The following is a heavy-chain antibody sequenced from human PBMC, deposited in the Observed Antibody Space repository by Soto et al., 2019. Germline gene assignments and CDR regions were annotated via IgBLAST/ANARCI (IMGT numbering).Heavy chain of an antibody. Sequence: ESGGVLVQPGGSLRLSCVASGFTFDSHWMHWVRQAPGEGLVWVSRIKTDGYAAAYADSVKGRFTISRDNTKNTVYLQMNSLRADDTAVYFCGRESGGAADCGGQGTLVTVSS. V-gene: IGHV3-74*01. D-gene: IGHD2-15*01. CDR2: IKTDGYAA. J-gene: IGHJ4*02. CDR1: GFTFDSHW. CDR3: GRESGGAADC.